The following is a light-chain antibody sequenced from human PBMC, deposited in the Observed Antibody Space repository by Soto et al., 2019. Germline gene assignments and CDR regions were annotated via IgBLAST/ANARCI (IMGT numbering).Light chain of an antibody. CDR2: GAS. V-gene: IGKV3-20*01. Sequence: EIVLTQSPGTLSLSPEEKATLSCRASQSVSSNYLAWYQQKPGQAPRPLIYGASSRATGIPDRFSGSGAGTDFTLTISRLESEDFAVYYCQQYGSSPWTFGQGTKVDIK. J-gene: IGKJ1*01. CDR3: QQYGSSPWT. CDR1: QSVSSNY.